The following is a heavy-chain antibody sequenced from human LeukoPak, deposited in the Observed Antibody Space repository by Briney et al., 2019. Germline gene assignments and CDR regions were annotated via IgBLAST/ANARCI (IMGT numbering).Heavy chain of an antibody. CDR2: ISAGNGNT. CDR1: GYTFTSYA. Sequence: ASVKVSCRASGYTFTSYAIHWVRQAPGQRLEWMGWISAGNGNTKYSQNFQGRVTFISNTSATTAFMELSSLRSEDAAVYYCARDSGSGSNDYWGQGTLVTVSS. V-gene: IGHV1-3*01. D-gene: IGHD1-26*01. CDR3: ARDSGSGSNDY. J-gene: IGHJ4*02.